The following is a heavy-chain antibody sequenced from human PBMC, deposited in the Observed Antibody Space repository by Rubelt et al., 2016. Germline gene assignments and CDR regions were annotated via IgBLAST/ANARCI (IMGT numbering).Heavy chain of an antibody. CDR3: ARDIYSGSYYGY. V-gene: IGHV1-46*01. Sequence: QVQLVQSGAEVKKPGASVMVSCKASGYTFTSYYMHWVRQAPGQGLEWMGIINPSGGSTSDAQKFQGRGTMTRDTSTSTVYMELSSLRSEDTAVYDCARDIYSGSYYGYWGQGTLVTVSS. J-gene: IGHJ4*02. CDR2: INPSGGST. D-gene: IGHD1-26*01. CDR1: GYTFTSYY.